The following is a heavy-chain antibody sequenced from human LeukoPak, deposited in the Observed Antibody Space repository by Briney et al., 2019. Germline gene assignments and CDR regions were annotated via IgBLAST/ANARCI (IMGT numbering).Heavy chain of an antibody. D-gene: IGHD3-10*01. V-gene: IGHV3-21*01. Sequence: PGGSLRLSCAASGFTFSSYSMNWVRQAPGKGLEWVSSISSSSSYIYYADPVKGRFTISRDNAKNSLYLQMNSLRAEDTAVYYCARVGAGYYFDYWGQGTLVTVSS. CDR3: ARVGAGYYFDY. CDR1: GFTFSSYS. J-gene: IGHJ4*02. CDR2: ISSSSSYI.